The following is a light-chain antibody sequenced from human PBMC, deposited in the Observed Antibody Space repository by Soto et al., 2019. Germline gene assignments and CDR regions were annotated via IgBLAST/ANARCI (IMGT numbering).Light chain of an antibody. J-gene: IGLJ1*01. CDR2: GNT. CDR1: SSNIGAGYD. CDR3: QSHDTSLSGYV. Sequence: QSVLTQPPSVSGAPGQRVTISWTESSSNIGAGYDVHWYQQLPGTAPKLLIYGNTNRPSGVPDRFSGSKSGTSASLAITGLQAEDEADYYCQSHDTSLSGYVFGTGTKVTVL. V-gene: IGLV1-40*01.